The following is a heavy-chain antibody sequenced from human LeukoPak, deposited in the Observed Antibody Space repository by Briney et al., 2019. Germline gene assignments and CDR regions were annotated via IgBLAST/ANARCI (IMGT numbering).Heavy chain of an antibody. V-gene: IGHV1-69*13. CDR3: ARVGPLSGSYFMGYFDY. D-gene: IGHD1-26*01. CDR2: IIPIFGTA. Sequence: GASVKVSCKASGYTFTSYAMNWVRQAPGQGLEWMGGIIPIFGTANYAQKFQGRVTITADESTSTAYMELSSLRSEDTAVYYCARVGPLSGSYFMGYFDYWGQGTLVTVSS. J-gene: IGHJ4*02. CDR1: GYTFTSYA.